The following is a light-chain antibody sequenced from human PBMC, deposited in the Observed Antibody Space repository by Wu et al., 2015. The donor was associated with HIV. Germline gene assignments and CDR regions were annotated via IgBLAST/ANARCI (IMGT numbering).Light chain of an antibody. CDR3: QQYGSSPGT. V-gene: IGKV3-20*01. CDR1: QSVSSSF. Sequence: LSCRASQSVSSSFLAWYQQTPGQAPRLLIYGASRRATGTPDRFSGSGSGTDFTLTISRLEPEDLAVYYCQQYGSSPGTFGQGTKLEIK. J-gene: IGKJ2*01. CDR2: GAS.